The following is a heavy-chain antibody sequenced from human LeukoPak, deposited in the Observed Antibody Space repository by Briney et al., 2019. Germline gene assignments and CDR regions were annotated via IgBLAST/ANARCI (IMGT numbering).Heavy chain of an antibody. CDR3: ARDTVNGPFVISLDL. CDR1: GFTFSSYA. J-gene: IGHJ5*02. V-gene: IGHV3-21*06. CDR2: INSADNVQ. Sequence: GGSLRLSCAASGFTFSSYAMSWVRQAPGKGPEWVAHINSADNVQYYTDSVRGRFTMSRDNAKDLLFLQMNSLRDDDTAVYYCARDTVNGPFVISLDLWGQGVLVTVSS. D-gene: IGHD2-8*01.